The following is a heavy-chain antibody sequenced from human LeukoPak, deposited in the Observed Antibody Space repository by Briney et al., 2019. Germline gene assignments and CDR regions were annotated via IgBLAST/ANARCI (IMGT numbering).Heavy chain of an antibody. CDR3: ARSYCSTTSCYTADY. J-gene: IGHJ4*02. CDR1: GGSIRSGGYY. CDR2: IYHSGST. Sequence: SETLSPTCTVSGGSIRSGGYYWSWIRQPPGKGLEWIGYIYHSGSTYYNPTLKSRVTISVDRSKNQFSLKLSSVTAADTAVYYCARSYCSTTSCYTADYWGQGTLVTVSS. D-gene: IGHD2-2*02. V-gene: IGHV4-30-2*01.